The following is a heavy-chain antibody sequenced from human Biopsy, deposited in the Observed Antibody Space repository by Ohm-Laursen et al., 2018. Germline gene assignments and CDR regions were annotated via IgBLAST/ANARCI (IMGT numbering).Heavy chain of an antibody. CDR1: GYSLIELS. CDR3: PTKLTGYFHH. J-gene: IGHJ1*01. D-gene: IGHD3-9*01. Sequence: SVTASCKVSGYSLIELSMDWVRQAPGKGLEWMGSFDPDDGETINVQRFQGRATMTADTSTDTAYMEMSGLRSDDSAVYYCPTKLTGYFHHWGQGTLVIVSS. V-gene: IGHV1-24*01. CDR2: FDPDDGET.